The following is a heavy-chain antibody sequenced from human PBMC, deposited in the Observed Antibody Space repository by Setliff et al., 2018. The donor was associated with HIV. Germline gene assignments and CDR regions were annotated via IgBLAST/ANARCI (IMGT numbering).Heavy chain of an antibody. V-gene: IGHV4-4*07. CDR1: GGSISNYY. Sequence: SETLSLTCTVSGGSISNYYWSWIRQPAGKGLEWIGRIYTSGSTNYNPSLKSRVTMSVDTSKNQFSLKLSSVTAADTAVYYCARDRDIVVVPASPQGYYYYMDVWGKGTTVTVSS. CDR3: ARDRDIVVVPASPQGYYYYMDV. J-gene: IGHJ6*03. D-gene: IGHD2-2*01. CDR2: IYTSGST.